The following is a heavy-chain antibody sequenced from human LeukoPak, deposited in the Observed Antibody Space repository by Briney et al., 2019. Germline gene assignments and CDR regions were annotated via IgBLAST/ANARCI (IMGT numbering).Heavy chain of an antibody. CDR2: INWNGGST. CDR3: ARVDTAMGDYYYYMDV. CDR1: GFTFDDYG. V-gene: IGHV3-20*04. J-gene: IGHJ6*03. D-gene: IGHD5-18*01. Sequence: RPGGSLRLSCAASGFTFDDYGMSWVRQAPGKGLEWVSGINWNGGSTGYADSVKGRFTISRDNAKNSLYLQMNSLRAEDTALYYCARVDTAMGDYYYYMDVWGKGTTVTVSS.